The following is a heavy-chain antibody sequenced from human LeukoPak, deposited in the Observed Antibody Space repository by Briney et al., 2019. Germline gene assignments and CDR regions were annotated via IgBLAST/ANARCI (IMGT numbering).Heavy chain of an antibody. CDR1: GFTFGSYW. D-gene: IGHD3-22*01. V-gene: IGHV3-7*01. CDR3: ARDHYLSSDY. J-gene: IGHJ4*02. Sequence: GGSLRLSCAASGFTFGSYWMSWVRQAPGKGLEWVANIKQDGSEKYYVDSVKGRFAISRDSARNSLYLQMNSLRAEDTAICYCARDHYLSSDYWGQGTLVTVSS. CDR2: IKQDGSEK.